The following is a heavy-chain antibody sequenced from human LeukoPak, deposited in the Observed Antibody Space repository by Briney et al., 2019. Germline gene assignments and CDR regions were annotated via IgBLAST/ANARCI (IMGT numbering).Heavy chain of an antibody. CDR3: AGDNSGSSNWFDP. J-gene: IGHJ5*02. CDR2: IIPILGIA. D-gene: IGHD1-26*01. CDR1: GGTFSSYA. Sequence: GASVKVSCKASGGTFSSYAISWVRQAPGQGLEWMGRIIPILGIANYAQKFQGRVTITADKSTSTAYMELSSLRSEDTAVYYCAGDNSGSSNWFDPWGQGTLVTVSS. V-gene: IGHV1-69*04.